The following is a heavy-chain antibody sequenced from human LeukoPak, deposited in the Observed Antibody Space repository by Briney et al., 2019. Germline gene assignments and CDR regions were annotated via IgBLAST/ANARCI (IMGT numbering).Heavy chain of an antibody. J-gene: IGHJ4*02. Sequence: GGSLRLSCAASGFTFSSDAMSWVRQPPGKGLGWVSAISGSGGTTYYADSVKGRFTISRDNSKDTLYLHMNSLRAEDTAVYYCAKGGHDSDGTYFDYWGRGTLVTVSS. CDR1: GFTFSSDA. D-gene: IGHD5-18*01. CDR2: ISGSGGTT. CDR3: AKGGHDSDGTYFDY. V-gene: IGHV3-23*01.